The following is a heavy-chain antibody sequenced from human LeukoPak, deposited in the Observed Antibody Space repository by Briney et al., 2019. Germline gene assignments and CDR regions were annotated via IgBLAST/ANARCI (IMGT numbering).Heavy chain of an antibody. CDR2: ISAYNGNT. V-gene: IGHV1-18*01. CDR3: ARDREPRLRTPDAFDI. CDR1: GYTFTSYG. J-gene: IGHJ3*02. Sequence: GASVKVSCKASGYTFTSYGISWVRQAPGQGLEWMGWISAYNGNTNYAQKLQGRVTMTTDTSTSTAYMELRSLRSDDTAVYYCARDREPRLRTPDAFDIWGQGTMVTVSS. D-gene: IGHD1-26*01.